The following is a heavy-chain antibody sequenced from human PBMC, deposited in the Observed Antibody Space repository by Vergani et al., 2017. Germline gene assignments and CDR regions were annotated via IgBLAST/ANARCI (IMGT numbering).Heavy chain of an antibody. D-gene: IGHD6-6*01. J-gene: IGHJ5*02. CDR1: GFTFSSYS. CDR2: ISSSSSYI. CDR3: ARRDSGQDTYSSSPNWFDP. V-gene: IGHV3-21*01. Sequence: EVQLVESGGGLVKPGGSLRLSCAASGFTFSSYSMNWVRQAPGKGLEWVSSISSSSSYIYYADSVKGRFTISRDNAKNSLYLQMNSLRAEDTAVYYCARRDSGQDTYSSSPNWFDPWGQGTLVTVSS.